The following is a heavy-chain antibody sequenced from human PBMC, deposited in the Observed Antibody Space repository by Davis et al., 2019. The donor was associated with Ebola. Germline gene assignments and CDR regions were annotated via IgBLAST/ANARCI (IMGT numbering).Heavy chain of an antibody. D-gene: IGHD2-15*01. J-gene: IGHJ6*02. Sequence: ASVKVSCKASGYTFTSYYMHWVRQAPGQGLEWMGIINPSGGSTSYAQKFQGRVTMTRDTSTSTVYMELSSLRSEDTAVYYCAREDIVVVVAANYYYYYGMDVWGQGTTVTVSS. CDR1: GYTFTSYY. CDR3: AREDIVVVVAANYYYYYGMDV. V-gene: IGHV1-46*03. CDR2: INPSGGST.